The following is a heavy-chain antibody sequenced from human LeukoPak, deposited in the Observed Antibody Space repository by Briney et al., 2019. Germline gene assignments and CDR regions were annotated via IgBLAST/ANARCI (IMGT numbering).Heavy chain of an antibody. CDR2: ITGSGGNT. V-gene: IGHV3-23*01. CDR1: GFTFRSYV. CDR3: AKDSGKSGPDFFDS. J-gene: IGHJ4*02. Sequence: GGSLRLSCAASGFTFRSYVMSWVRQPPGKGLERVSGITGSGGNTYYADSVKGRFTISRDNSKNTLYLQMNSLRAEDTAVYYCAKDSGKSGPDFFDSWGQGTLVTVSS. D-gene: IGHD3-3*01.